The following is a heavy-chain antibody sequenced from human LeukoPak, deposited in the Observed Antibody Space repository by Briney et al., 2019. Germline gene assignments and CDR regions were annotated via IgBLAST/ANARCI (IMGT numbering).Heavy chain of an antibody. V-gene: IGHV3-7*03. D-gene: IGHD1-26*01. CDR1: GFTFSSHW. Sequence: GGSLRLSCVDSGFTFSSHWMSWVRQAPGKGLEWVANINQGEGEKYYVDSVRGRFTISRDNAKKSLFLQMNSLRAEDTAVYYCARGRFIAGTTAYYFDYWGQGTLVTVSS. CDR2: INQGEGEK. J-gene: IGHJ4*02. CDR3: ARGRFIAGTTAYYFDY.